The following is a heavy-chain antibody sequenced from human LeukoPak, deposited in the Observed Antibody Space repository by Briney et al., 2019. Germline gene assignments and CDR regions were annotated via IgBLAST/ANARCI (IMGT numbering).Heavy chain of an antibody. CDR3: ARGSQDYYYYMDV. CDR2: IYHGDSDT. CDR1: GYSFTSYW. J-gene: IGHJ6*03. Sequence: GESLKISCKGSGYSFTSYWIGWVRQMPGKGLEWMGIIYHGDSDTRYSPSFQGQVTISADKSISTAYLQWSSLKASDTAMYYCARGSQDYYYYMDVWGKGTTVTVSS. V-gene: IGHV5-51*01.